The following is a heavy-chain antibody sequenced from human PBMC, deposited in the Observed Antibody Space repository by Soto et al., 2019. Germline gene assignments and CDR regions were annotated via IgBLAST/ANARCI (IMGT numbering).Heavy chain of an antibody. CDR1: GYSFTSYW. J-gene: IGHJ3*02. V-gene: IGHV5-51*01. D-gene: IGHD7-27*01. CDR3: ARFNWGPNDAFDI. CDR2: IYPGDSDT. Sequence: GESLKISCKGSGYSFTSYWIGWVRQMPGKGLEWMGIIYPGDSDTRYSPSFQGQVTISADKSISTAYLQWSSLKAADTAMYYCARFNWGPNDAFDIWGQGTMVTVSS.